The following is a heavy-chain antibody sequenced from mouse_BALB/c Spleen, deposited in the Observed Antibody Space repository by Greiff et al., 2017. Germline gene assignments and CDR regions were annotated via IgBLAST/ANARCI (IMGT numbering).Heavy chain of an antibody. D-gene: IGHD5-5*01. V-gene: IGHV5-17*02. CDR2: ISSGSSTI. J-gene: IGHJ4*01. CDR1: GFTFSSFG. Sequence: DVKLVESGGGLVQPGGSRKLSCAASGFTFSSFGMHWVRQAPEKGLEWVAYISSGSSTIYYADTVKGRFTISRDNPKNTLFLQMTSLRSEDTAMYYCARTPSTFYAMDYWGQGTSVTVSS. CDR3: ARTPSTFYAMDY.